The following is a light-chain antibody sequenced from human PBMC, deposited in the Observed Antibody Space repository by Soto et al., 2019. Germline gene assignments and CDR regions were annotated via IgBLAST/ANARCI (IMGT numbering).Light chain of an antibody. CDR3: CSYASSYTWV. CDR2: DVN. V-gene: IGLV2-11*01. Sequence: QSALTQPRSVSGSPGQSVTISCTGTSSDVGGYNFVSWYQHHPGKAPKLMIYDVNKRPSGVPDRFAGSKSGNTASLTISGLLAEDEADYYCCSYASSYTWVFGGGTKLTV. J-gene: IGLJ3*02. CDR1: SSDVGGYNF.